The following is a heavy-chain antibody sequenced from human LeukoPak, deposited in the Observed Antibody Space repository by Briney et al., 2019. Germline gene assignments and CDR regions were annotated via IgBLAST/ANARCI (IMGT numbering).Heavy chain of an antibody. CDR1: GFTFNSYG. J-gene: IGHJ4*02. CDR3: ASSISGSYYY. D-gene: IGHD1-26*01. Sequence: PGGFLRLSCVGTGFTFNSYGMHWVRQAPGKGLEGVAVVSFDGYNKYYADSVKGRFTISRDISKNTLYLQMNTLRAEDTAVYYCASSISGSYYYWGQGTLVTVSS. V-gene: IGHV3-33*05. CDR2: VSFDGYNK.